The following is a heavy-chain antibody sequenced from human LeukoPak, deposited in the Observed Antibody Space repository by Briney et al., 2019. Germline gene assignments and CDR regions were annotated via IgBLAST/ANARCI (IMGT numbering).Heavy chain of an antibody. CDR3: ARMIGTGGYYYYMDV. J-gene: IGHJ6*03. CDR2: IYYSGST. D-gene: IGHD3-10*01. CDR1: GGSISSGGYY. Sequence: SETLSLTCTVSGGSISSGGYYWRWIRQHPGKGLEWIGYIYYSGSTYYNPSLKSRVTISVDTSKNQFSLKLSSVTAADTAVYYCARMIGTGGYYYYMDVWGKGTTVTVSS. V-gene: IGHV4-31*03.